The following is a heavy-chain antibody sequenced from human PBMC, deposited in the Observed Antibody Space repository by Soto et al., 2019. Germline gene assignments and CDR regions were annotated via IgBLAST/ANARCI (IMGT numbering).Heavy chain of an antibody. CDR2: LYSGGST. Sequence: TXGSLRLSFAASGFTVSSYYMSWVRQAPGKGLEWVSVLYSGGSTYYTDSVKGRFTISRDNSKNTLYLQMDSLRADDSAVYYCAREQGNGFFHGAFDIWGQGTMVTVS. V-gene: IGHV3-53*01. CDR3: AREQGNGFFHGAFDI. CDR1: GFTVSSYY. J-gene: IGHJ3*02. D-gene: IGHD3-3*01.